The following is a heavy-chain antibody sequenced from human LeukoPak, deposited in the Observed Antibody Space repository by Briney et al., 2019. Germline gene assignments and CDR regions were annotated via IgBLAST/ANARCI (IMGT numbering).Heavy chain of an antibody. V-gene: IGHV3-30*18. CDR1: GFTFSSYD. J-gene: IGHJ4*02. Sequence: GGSLRLSCAASGFTFSSYDMHWVRQAPGKGLEWVAVISYDGSNKYYADSVKGRFTISRDNSKNTLHLQMNSLRAEDTAVYYCAKRGFIAGNPTDFDYWGQGTLVTVSS. D-gene: IGHD6-13*01. CDR3: AKRGFIAGNPTDFDY. CDR2: ISYDGSNK.